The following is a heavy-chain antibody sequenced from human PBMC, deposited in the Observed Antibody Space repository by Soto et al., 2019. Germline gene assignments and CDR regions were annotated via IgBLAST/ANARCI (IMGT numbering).Heavy chain of an antibody. CDR1: GFSFSTYW. J-gene: IGHJ4*02. CDR3: ASRYSSGCIY. Sequence: EVQLVESGGGLVQPRGSVRLSCAASGFSFSTYWMSWLRQAPGKGLEWVANINQDGSEIYYVDSVKGRFTISRDNAKNSLYLQMNSLRAEDTAVYYCASRYSSGCIYWGQGTLVTVSS. D-gene: IGHD6-25*01. V-gene: IGHV3-7*05. CDR2: INQDGSEI.